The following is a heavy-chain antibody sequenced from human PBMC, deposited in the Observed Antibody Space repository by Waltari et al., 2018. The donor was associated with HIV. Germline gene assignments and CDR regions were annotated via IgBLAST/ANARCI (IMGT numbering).Heavy chain of an antibody. CDR2: IIPILGIA. J-gene: IGHJ3*02. D-gene: IGHD6-13*01. CDR3: AKIARAIAAAGIDAFDI. CDR1: GGTFSSYA. V-gene: IGHV1-69*04. Sequence: QVQLVQSGAEVKKPGSSVKVSCKASGGTFSSYALSWVRQAPGQGLEWMGRIIPILGIANYAQKFQGRVTITADKSTSTAYMELSSLRSEDTAVYYCAKIARAIAAAGIDAFDIWGQGTMVTVSS.